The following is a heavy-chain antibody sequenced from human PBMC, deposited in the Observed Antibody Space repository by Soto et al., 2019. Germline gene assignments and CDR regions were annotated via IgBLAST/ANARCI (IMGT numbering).Heavy chain of an antibody. V-gene: IGHV1-18*01. CDR2: ISAYNGNT. CDR1: GYAFTSYG. D-gene: IGHD2-15*01. J-gene: IGHJ6*02. Sequence: ASVKVSCKASGYAFTSYGISWVRQAPGQGLEGMGWISAYNGNTNYAQKLQGRVTMTTDTSTSTAYMELRSLRSDDTAVYYCARDLGYCSGGSCPGAYYYYGMDGGG. CDR3: ARDLGYCSGGSCPGAYYYYGMDG.